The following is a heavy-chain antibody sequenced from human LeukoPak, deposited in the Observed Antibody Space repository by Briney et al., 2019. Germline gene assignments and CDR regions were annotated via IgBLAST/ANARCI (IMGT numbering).Heavy chain of an antibody. D-gene: IGHD4-23*01. CDR1: GYSISSGYY. J-gene: IGHJ4*02. Sequence: KASETLSLTCTVSGYSISSGYYWGWICQPPGKGLEWIGSIYYSGSTYYNPSLKSRVTISVDTSKNQFSLKLSSVTAADTAVYYCARHLFFSGGNDYWGQGTLVTASS. CDR3: ARHLFFSGGNDY. CDR2: IYYSGST. V-gene: IGHV4-38-2*02.